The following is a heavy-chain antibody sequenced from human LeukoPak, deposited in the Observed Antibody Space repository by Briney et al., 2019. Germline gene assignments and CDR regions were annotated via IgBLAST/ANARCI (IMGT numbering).Heavy chain of an antibody. CDR2: ISFDGSNQ. V-gene: IGHV3-30*04. Sequence: PGKSLRLSCAASGFTFSIYPVHWVRQAPGKGLEWVAGISFDGSNQYYADSVKGRFSISRDSSKNMLYLHMTSLRGDDTAVYYCARGKYEGSTHFDFWGQGTLVIVSS. D-gene: IGHD2-8*01. CDR1: GFTFSIYP. CDR3: ARGKYEGSTHFDF. J-gene: IGHJ4*02.